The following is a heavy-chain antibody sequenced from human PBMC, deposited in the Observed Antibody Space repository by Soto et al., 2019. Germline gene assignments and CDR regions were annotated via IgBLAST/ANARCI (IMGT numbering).Heavy chain of an antibody. CDR3: ARHSSGTSFDP. CDR1: GASISNPY. J-gene: IGHJ5*02. Sequence: SETLSLTCNDSGASISNPYWSWIRQPPGTRLEWIGYIYYSGSTNANNPSLKSRVAISVDTSKNEFSLKLSSVTAADTAVYYCARHSSGTSFDPWGQGTLVT. CDR2: IYYSGST. V-gene: IGHV4-59*08. D-gene: IGHD3-10*01.